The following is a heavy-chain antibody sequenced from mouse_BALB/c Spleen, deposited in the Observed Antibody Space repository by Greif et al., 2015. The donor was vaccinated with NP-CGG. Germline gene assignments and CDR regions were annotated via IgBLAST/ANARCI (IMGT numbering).Heavy chain of an antibody. CDR2: IRNKANGYTT. CDR1: GFTFTDYY. V-gene: IGHV7-3*02. J-gene: IGHJ3*01. D-gene: IGHD2-4*01. CDR3: ARDQYDYDTGFAY. Sequence: EVRLVESGGGLVQPGGSLRLSCATSGFTFTDYYMSWVRQPPGKALEWLGFIRNKANGYTTEYSASVKGRFTISRDNSQSILYLQMNTLRAEDSATYYCARDQYDYDTGFAYWGQGTLVTVSA.